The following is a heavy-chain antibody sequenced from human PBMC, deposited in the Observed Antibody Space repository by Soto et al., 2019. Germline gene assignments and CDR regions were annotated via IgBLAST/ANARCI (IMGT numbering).Heavy chain of an antibody. J-gene: IGHJ4*02. CDR1: GGSISSSSYY. D-gene: IGHD5-18*01. CDR2: IYYSGST. CDR3: AKGRSVQLWFLY. V-gene: IGHV4-39*01. Sequence: SETLSLTCTVSGGSISSSSYYWGWIRQPPGKGLEWIGSIYYSGSTYYNPSLKSRVTISVDTSKNQFSLKLSSVTAADTAVYYCAKGRSVQLWFLYWGQGTLVTVSS.